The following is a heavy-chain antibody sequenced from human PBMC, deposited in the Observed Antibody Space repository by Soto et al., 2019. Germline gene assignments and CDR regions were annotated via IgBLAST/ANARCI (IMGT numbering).Heavy chain of an antibody. CDR1: GGSFSGYY. D-gene: IGHD1-20*01. J-gene: IGHJ4*02. CDR3: ARGRTLITASPFPY. V-gene: IGHV4-34*01. CDR2: INHSGST. Sequence: SETLSLTCAVSGGSFSGYYWTWIRQPPGAGLEWIGEINHSGSTNYKPSLRGRVTISVDTSKNQVSLRVTSVTAADTAVYYCARGRTLITASPFPYWGQGTLVTVT.